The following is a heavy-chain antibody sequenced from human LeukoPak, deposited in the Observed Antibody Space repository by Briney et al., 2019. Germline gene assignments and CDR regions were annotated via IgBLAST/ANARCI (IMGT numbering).Heavy chain of an antibody. CDR3: ARNGGNSDTVY. J-gene: IGHJ4*02. CDR1: GFTFGSYS. Sequence: GGSLRLSCAASGFTFGSYSMNWVRQAPGKGLEWVSYISSSSSTIYYADSVKGRFTISRDNAKNSLYLQMNSLRAEDTAVYYCARNGGNSDTVYWGQGTLVTVSS. V-gene: IGHV3-48*01. D-gene: IGHD4-23*01. CDR2: ISSSSSTI.